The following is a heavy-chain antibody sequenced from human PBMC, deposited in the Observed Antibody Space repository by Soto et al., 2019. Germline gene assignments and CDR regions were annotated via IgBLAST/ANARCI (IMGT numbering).Heavy chain of an antibody. V-gene: IGHV5-10-1*01. CDR1: GYSFTSYW. CDR2: IDPSDSYT. Sequence: PGESLKISCKGSGYSFTSYWISWVRQMPGKGLEWMGRIDPSDSYTNYSPSFQGHVTISADKSISTAYLQWSSPKASDTAMYYCARPIAGSTYYYYGMDVWGQGTTVTVSS. J-gene: IGHJ6*02. D-gene: IGHD6-13*01. CDR3: ARPIAGSTYYYYGMDV.